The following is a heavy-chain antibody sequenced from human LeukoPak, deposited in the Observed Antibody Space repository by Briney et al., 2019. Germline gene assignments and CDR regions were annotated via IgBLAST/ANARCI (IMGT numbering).Heavy chain of an antibody. D-gene: IGHD6-13*01. CDR1: GFTFSSYS. Sequence: GGSLRLSCEASGFTFSSYSMNWVRQAPGKGLEWVSSISSSSSYIYYADSVKGRFTISRDNAKNSLYLQMNSLRAEDTAVYYCASGSSSWYVDYWGQGTLVTVSS. CDR2: ISSSSSYI. V-gene: IGHV3-21*01. J-gene: IGHJ4*02. CDR3: ASGSSSWYVDY.